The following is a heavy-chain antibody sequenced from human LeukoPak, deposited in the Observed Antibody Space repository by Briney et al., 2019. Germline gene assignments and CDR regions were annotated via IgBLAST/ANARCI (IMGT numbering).Heavy chain of an antibody. CDR3: AREKRTGDGHDYYYYYYMDV. V-gene: IGHV3-11*01. CDR2: ISSTGNTI. D-gene: IGHD7-27*01. CDR1: GFTFSDYF. Sequence: GGSLRLSCSASGFTFSDYFMSWIRQAPGKGLEWVSYISSTGNTIYYADSVKGRFTISRDNAKNSLHLQMNSLRAEDTAVYYCAREKRTGDGHDYYYYYYMDVWGKGTTVTVSS. J-gene: IGHJ6*03.